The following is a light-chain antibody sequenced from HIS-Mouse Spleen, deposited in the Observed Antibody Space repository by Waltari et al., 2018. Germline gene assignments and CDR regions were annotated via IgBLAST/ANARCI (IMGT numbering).Light chain of an antibody. Sequence: QSALTQPPSASGSPGQSVTISCTGTSRYVGGYNYVSWYQQHPGKAPKLMIYEVSKRPSGVPDRFSGSKSGNTASLTVSGLQAEDEADYYCSSYAGSNNYVFGTGTKVTVL. CDR3: SSYAGSNNYV. V-gene: IGLV2-8*01. CDR2: EVS. CDR1: SRYVGGYNY. J-gene: IGLJ1*01.